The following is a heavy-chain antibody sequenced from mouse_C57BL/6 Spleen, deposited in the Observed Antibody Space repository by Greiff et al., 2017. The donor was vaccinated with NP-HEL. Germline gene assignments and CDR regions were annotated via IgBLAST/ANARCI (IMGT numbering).Heavy chain of an antibody. D-gene: IGHD1-1*01. J-gene: IGHJ1*03. CDR2: IYPGSGNT. V-gene: IGHV1-66*01. CDR3: ARGYYGSSGYFDV. CDR1: GYSFTSYY. Sequence: SGPELVKPGASVKISCKASGYSFTSYYIHWVKQRPGQGLEWIGWIYPGSGNTKYNEKFKGKATLTADTSSSTAYMQLSSLTSEDSAVYYCARGYYGSSGYFDVWGTGTTVTVSS.